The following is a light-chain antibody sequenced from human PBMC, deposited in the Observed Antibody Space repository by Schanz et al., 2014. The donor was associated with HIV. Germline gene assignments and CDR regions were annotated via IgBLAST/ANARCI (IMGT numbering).Light chain of an antibody. CDR1: SSDVGGYYY. J-gene: IGLJ2*01. CDR3: QSFDNRVSGVV. V-gene: IGLV2-8*01. CDR2: DVS. Sequence: QSALTQPPSASGSPGQSVNISCTGTSSDVGGYYYVSWYQQHPGKAPKLMIYDVSKRPSGVPDRFSGSKSGNTASLTISGLQAEDEADYYCQSFDNRVSGVVFGGGTKLTVL.